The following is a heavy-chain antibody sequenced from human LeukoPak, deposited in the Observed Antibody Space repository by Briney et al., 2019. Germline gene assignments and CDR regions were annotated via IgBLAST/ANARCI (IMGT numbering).Heavy chain of an antibody. CDR2: ISSDSNHI. CDR1: GFTFSTYS. D-gene: IGHD7-27*01. CDR3: ATYGTNWGYYFDY. V-gene: IGHV3-21*01. J-gene: IGHJ4*02. Sequence: GGSLRLSCAASGFTFSTYSMNWVRQAPGKGLEWVSSISSDSNHIYYEDSVQGRFSISRDNAKKSLYLQMNSLRAEDTAVYYCATYGTNWGYYFDYWGQGALVTGSS.